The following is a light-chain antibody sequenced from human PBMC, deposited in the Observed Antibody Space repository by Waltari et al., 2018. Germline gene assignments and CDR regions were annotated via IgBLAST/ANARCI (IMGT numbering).Light chain of an antibody. J-gene: IGKJ2*01. CDR2: GTS. CDR3: QQYDNWPTYT. CDR1: QSVSIN. V-gene: IGKV3-15*01. Sequence: EIVMTQSPATLSVSPGERATLSCRASQSVSINLAWYQQKPGQAPRLLIHGTSTRATCIPDRCSGSGSGTDFTLTISSLQPEDFAVYYCQQYDNWPTYTFGQGTKLEIK.